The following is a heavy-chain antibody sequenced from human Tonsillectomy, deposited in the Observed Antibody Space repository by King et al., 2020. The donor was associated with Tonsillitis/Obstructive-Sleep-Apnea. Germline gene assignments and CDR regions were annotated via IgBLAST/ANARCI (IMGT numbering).Heavy chain of an antibody. CDR2: IDYSVRT. CDR3: ARHGRNPERDWFDP. CDR1: GGSISSSSYY. V-gene: IGHV4-39*01. D-gene: IGHD1-14*01. J-gene: IGHJ5*02. Sequence: QLQESGPGLVRPSETLSLTCTVSGGSISSSSYYWGWIRQPPGKGLEWVGSIDYSVRTYYHPSLNSRVTISADMSKNQFSLKVNSVTAADTAVYYCARHGRNPERDWFDPWGQGALVTVSS.